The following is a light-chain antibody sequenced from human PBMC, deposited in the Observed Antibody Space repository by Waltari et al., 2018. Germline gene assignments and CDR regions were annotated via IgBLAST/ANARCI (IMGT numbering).Light chain of an antibody. V-gene: IGKV4-1*01. CDR3: QQYYSSIT. J-gene: IGKJ5*01. CDR1: QSLFYSSNNKNY. CDR2: WAS. Sequence: DIVLTTSPDSLSVSLGARATSSCRSSQSLFYSSNNKNYLGWFQQKPGHPPKLLLYWASTRASGVPDRFSGSGSGTDFTLTISSLQADDVAVYYCQQYYSSITFGQGTRLEIK.